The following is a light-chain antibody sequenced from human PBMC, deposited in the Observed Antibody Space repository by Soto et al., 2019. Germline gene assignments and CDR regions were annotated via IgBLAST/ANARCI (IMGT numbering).Light chain of an antibody. Sequence: QSVLTQPASVSGSPGQSITISCTGTSSDIGGYNYVSWYRQHPGKAPKLMIYEVSNRPSGVSNRFFGSKSGNTASLTISGLQAEDEADYYCSSYTTPSTLVFGGGTKLTVL. CDR3: SSYTTPSTLV. CDR2: EVS. J-gene: IGLJ2*01. CDR1: SSDIGGYNY. V-gene: IGLV2-14*01.